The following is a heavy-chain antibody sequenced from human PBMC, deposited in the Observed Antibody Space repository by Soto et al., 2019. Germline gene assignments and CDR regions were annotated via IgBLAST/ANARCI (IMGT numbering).Heavy chain of an antibody. CDR1: RFTFSSYA. Sequence: PGGSLRLSCAASRFTFSSYAMSWVRQAPGKGLEWVSSISGGGNDAYYADSVKGRSTISRDNSQNTLYLQMSSLRADDTAVYYCARSLFLASTDTEPFDSWGPGALVAVSS. CDR2: ISGGGNDA. CDR3: ARSLFLASTDTEPFDS. J-gene: IGHJ4*02. V-gene: IGHV3-23*01. D-gene: IGHD3-3*02.